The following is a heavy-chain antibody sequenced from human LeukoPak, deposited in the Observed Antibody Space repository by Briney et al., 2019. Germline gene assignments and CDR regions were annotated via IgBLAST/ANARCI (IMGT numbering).Heavy chain of an antibody. D-gene: IGHD5-24*01. V-gene: IGHV3-11*06. CDR3: ARKRLQFPFDY. CDR1: GFTFSDYY. Sequence: GGSLRLSCAASGFTFSDYYMSWIRQAPGKGLEWVSSISSSSSYIYYADSVKGRFTISRDNAKNSLYLQMNSLRAEDTAVYYCARKRLQFPFDYWGQGTLVTVSS. CDR2: ISSSSSYI. J-gene: IGHJ4*02.